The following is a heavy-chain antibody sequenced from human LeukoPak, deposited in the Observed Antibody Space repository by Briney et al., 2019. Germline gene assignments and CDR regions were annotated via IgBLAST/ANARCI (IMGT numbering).Heavy chain of an antibody. CDR1: GFTFSSYD. D-gene: IGHD6-19*01. V-gene: IGHV3-13*01. CDR2: IGIAGDT. CDR3: ARDPSGRGMDV. Sequence: GGSLRLSCAASGFTFSSYDMQWVRQVIGKGLEWVSAIGIAGDTHYSGSVKGRFTVSRENAKNSLYLQMNSLRAGDTAVYYCARDPSGRGMDVWGQGTTVTVSS. J-gene: IGHJ6*02.